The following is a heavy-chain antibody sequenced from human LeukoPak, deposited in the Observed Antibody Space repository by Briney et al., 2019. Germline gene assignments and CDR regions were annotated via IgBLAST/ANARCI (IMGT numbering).Heavy chain of an antibody. V-gene: IGHV3-21*01. D-gene: IGHD4/OR15-4a*01. Sequence: GESLRLSCAASGFTFSSYTINWVRQAPGKGLEWISSISGSSSHIYYADSVKGRFTISRDNAKDSLYLQMNSLRAEDTALYYCVRIPNSANFPNWFDPWGQGTLVTVSS. J-gene: IGHJ5*02. CDR3: VRIPNSANFPNWFDP. CDR1: GFTFSSYT. CDR2: ISGSSSHI.